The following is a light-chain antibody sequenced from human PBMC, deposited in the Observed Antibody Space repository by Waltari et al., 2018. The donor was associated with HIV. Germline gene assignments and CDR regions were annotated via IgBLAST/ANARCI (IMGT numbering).Light chain of an antibody. CDR3: SSYTTSSTWV. CDR2: EVS. V-gene: IGLV2-14*01. CDR1: SSDIGGYKY. J-gene: IGLJ3*02. Sequence: QSALTQPASVSGSPGQSITISCTGTSSDIGGYKYVSWYQPQPGKAPKLMISEVSNRPSVVSNRFSGSKSRNTASLTISGLQAEDEADYYCSSYTTSSTWVFGGGTKLTVL.